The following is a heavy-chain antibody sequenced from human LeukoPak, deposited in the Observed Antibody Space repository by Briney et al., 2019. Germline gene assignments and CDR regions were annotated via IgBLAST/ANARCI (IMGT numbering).Heavy chain of an antibody. V-gene: IGHV3-66*01. CDR3: ARGHYSTRL. J-gene: IGHJ4*02. CDR2: IYIDGGT. Sequence: GGSLRLSCAASGFTVSSKYMSWVRQATGKGLEWVSVIYIDGGTYYADSVKGRFTISRDNSKNTLLLQMNSLRAEDTAVYYCARGHYSTRLGGQGTLVTVSS. CDR1: GFTVSSKY. D-gene: IGHD2-2*01.